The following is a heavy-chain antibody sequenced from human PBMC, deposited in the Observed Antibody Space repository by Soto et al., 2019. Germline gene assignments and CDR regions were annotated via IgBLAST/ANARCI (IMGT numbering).Heavy chain of an antibody. CDR1: GGSISSYY. Sequence: QVQLQESGPGLVKPSETLSLTCTVSGGSISSYYWSWIRQPPGKGLEWIGYIYYSGSTNYNPSLKSRVTIPVDTSKNQFSLKLSSVTAADTAVYYCARHIAAAGLYFDYWGQGTLVTVSS. CDR2: IYYSGST. V-gene: IGHV4-59*08. CDR3: ARHIAAAGLYFDY. D-gene: IGHD6-13*01. J-gene: IGHJ4*02.